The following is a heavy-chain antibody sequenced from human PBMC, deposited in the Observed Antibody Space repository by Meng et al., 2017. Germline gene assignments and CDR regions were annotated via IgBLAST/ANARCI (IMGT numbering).Heavy chain of an antibody. V-gene: IGHV4-61*01. Sequence: GLPGPLDTLSLPCAVSGNSVTYGRSWLRWTREPGVKWLEWIGYIDYDGSTSYHTYRRTRVTISVNTYNTQFSLKLSSVNAADTDVFYCERAMGDYYFDPWGQGTLVTVSS. CDR2: IDYDGST. CDR1: GNSVTYGRSW. D-gene: IGHD5-12*01. J-gene: IGHJ4*02. CDR3: ERAMGDYYFDP.